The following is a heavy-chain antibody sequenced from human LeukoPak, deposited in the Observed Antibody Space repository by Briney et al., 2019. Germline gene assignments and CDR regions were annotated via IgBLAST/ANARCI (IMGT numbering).Heavy chain of an antibody. D-gene: IGHD3-3*01. V-gene: IGHV3-48*04. CDR2: ISSSGSTI. CDR1: GFTFSSYG. J-gene: IGHJ4*02. Sequence: GRSLRLSCAASGFTFSSYGMHWVRQAPGKGLEWVSYISSSGSTIYYADSVKGRFTISRDNAKNSLYLQMNSLRAEDTAVYYCARAYDFWSGYQDYWGQGTLVTVSS. CDR3: ARAYDFWSGYQDY.